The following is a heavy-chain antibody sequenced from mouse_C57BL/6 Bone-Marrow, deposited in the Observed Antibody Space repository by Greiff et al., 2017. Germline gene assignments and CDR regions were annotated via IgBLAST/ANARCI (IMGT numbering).Heavy chain of an antibody. D-gene: IGHD1-1*01. V-gene: IGHV1-74*01. CDR2: IHPSDSDT. CDR1: GYTFTSYW. CDR3: AIGVDYYGSSYVGYYAMDY. J-gene: IGHJ4*01. Sequence: QVQLQQPGAELVKPGASVKVSCKASGYTFTSYWMHWVKPRPGQGLEWIGRIHPSDSDTNYNQKFKGKATLTVDKSSSTAYMQLSSLTSEDSAVYYCAIGVDYYGSSYVGYYAMDYWGQGTSVTVSS.